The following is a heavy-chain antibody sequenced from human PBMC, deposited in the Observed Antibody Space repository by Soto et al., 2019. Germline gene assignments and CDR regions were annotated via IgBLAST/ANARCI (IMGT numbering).Heavy chain of an antibody. V-gene: IGHV4-59*08. CDR2: IYYSGST. J-gene: IGHJ4*02. Sequence: SETLSLTCTVSGGSISSYYWSWIRQPPGKGLEWIGYIYYSGSTNYNPSLKSRVTISVDTSKNQFSLKLSSVTAADTAVYYCASFTLSGYSDYWGQGTLVTVSS. CDR3: ASFTLSGYSDY. D-gene: IGHD5-12*01. CDR1: GGSISSYY.